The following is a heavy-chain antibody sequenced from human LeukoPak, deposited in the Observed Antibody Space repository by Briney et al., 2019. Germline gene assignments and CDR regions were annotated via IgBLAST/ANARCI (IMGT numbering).Heavy chain of an antibody. CDR2: IYHSGST. D-gene: IGHD3-3*01. Sequence: SQTLSLTCAVSGGSIGSGGYSWSWIRQPPGKGLEWIAYIYHSGSTYYNPSLKSRVTISVDRSKNQFSLKLGSVTAADTAVYYCARGVDFWSGYLEWFDPWGQGTLVTVSS. J-gene: IGHJ5*02. CDR1: GGSIGSGGYS. CDR3: ARGVDFWSGYLEWFDP. V-gene: IGHV4-30-2*01.